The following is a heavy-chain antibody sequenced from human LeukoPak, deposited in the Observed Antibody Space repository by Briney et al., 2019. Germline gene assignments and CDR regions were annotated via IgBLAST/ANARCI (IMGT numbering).Heavy chain of an antibody. CDR3: AKGWAQYYYDSSGYSENYYMDV. D-gene: IGHD3-22*01. CDR1: GFTFSNYE. Sequence: GGSLRLSCAASGFTFSNYEMNWVRQAPGKGLEWVAVIWYDGSNKYYADSVKGRFTISRDNSKNTLYLQMNSLRAEDTAVYYCAKGWAQYYYDSSGYSENYYMDVWGKGTMVTVSS. CDR2: IWYDGSNK. J-gene: IGHJ6*03. V-gene: IGHV3-33*08.